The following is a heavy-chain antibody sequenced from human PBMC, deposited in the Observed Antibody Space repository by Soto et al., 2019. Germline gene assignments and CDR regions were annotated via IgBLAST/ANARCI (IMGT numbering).Heavy chain of an antibody. V-gene: IGHV1-2*02. CDR1: GYTYTVYY. CDR3: VRRHVSATGIDWFDP. CDR2: INATSGGT. Sequence: ASVKGSCTGSGYTYTVYYMDWGRQAHGQGLEWMGWINATSGGTKYSPKFQGRVTITRDTSASTAYMELSSLRSEDTAVYYCVRRHVSATGIDWFDPWGQGTLVTVSS. D-gene: IGHD6-13*01. J-gene: IGHJ5*02.